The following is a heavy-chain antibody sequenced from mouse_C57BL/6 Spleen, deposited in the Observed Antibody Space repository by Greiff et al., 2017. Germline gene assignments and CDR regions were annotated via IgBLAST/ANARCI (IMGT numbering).Heavy chain of an antibody. J-gene: IGHJ3*01. CDR1: GFSFNTYA. Sequence: EVKLVESGGGLVQPKGSLKLSCAASGFSFNTYAMNWVRQAPGKGLEWVARIRSKSNNYATYYADSVKDRFTISRDDSESMLYLQMNNLKTEDTAMYYCVSPYDYDRTWFAYWGQGTLVTVSA. CDR2: IRSKSNNYAT. CDR3: VSPYDYDRTWFAY. V-gene: IGHV10-1*01. D-gene: IGHD2-4*01.